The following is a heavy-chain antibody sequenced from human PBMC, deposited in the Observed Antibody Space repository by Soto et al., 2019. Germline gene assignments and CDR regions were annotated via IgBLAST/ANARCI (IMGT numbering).Heavy chain of an antibody. Sequence: GGSLRLSCAASGFTFSSYAMHWVRQAPGKGLGWVAVISYDGSKKYYADSVKDRFTISRDNSTKTLSLQMNSLRPEDTAVYYCARDRQWLEKYYYYYGMDVWRQRTTVTVSS. J-gene: IGHJ6*02. CDR3: ARDRQWLEKYYYYYGMDV. V-gene: IGHV3-30-3*01. CDR2: ISYDGSKK. CDR1: GFTFSSYA. D-gene: IGHD6-19*01.